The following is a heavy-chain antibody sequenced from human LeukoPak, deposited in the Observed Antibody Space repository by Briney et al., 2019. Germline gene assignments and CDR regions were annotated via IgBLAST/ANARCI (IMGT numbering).Heavy chain of an antibody. V-gene: IGHV4-39*01. D-gene: IGHD3-3*02. J-gene: IGHJ4*02. CDR3: ARPVPIFGVAPRYYFDY. CDR1: GGSISSSSYY. CDR2: IYYSGST. Sequence: SETLSLTXTVSGGSISSSSYYWGWIRQPPGKGLEWIGSIYYSGSTYYNPSLKSRVTISVDTSKNQFSLKLSSVTAADTAVYYCARPVPIFGVAPRYYFDYWGQGTLVTVSS.